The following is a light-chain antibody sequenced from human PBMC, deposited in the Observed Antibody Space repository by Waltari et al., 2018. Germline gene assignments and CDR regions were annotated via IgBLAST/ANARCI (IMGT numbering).Light chain of an antibody. CDR1: QSVSSS. V-gene: IGKV3-15*01. J-gene: IGKJ2*03. CDR3: RQYNNWPS. CDR2: EAS. Sequence: IVMTQSPGTLSVSPGVTASLSCRASQSVSSSLAWYQQNPGQAPRLLIHEASNRAPGFPARFSDSGSGTEFTLTISSLQSEDFAVYYCRQYNNWPSSGQGTKLEIE.